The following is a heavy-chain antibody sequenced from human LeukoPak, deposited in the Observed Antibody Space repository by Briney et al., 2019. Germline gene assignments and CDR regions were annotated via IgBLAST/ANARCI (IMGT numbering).Heavy chain of an antibody. CDR2: IKSKTDGGTT. Sequence: GGSLRLSCAVSEFPSSKAWMSWVRQAPGKGLEWVGRIKSKTDGGTTDYAAPVKGRFTISRDDSKNTLYLQMNSLKTEDTAVYYCTSVGFGPYYFDNWGQGTLVTVSS. CDR1: EFPSSKAW. D-gene: IGHD3-10*01. V-gene: IGHV3-15*01. CDR3: TSVGFGPYYFDN. J-gene: IGHJ4*02.